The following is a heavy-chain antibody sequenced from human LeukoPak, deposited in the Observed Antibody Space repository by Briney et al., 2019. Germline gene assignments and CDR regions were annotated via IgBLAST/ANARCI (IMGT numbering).Heavy chain of an antibody. D-gene: IGHD3-9*01. CDR3: ERFDRDEAYFGP. CDR2: IFYSGST. J-gene: IGHJ5*02. CDR1: GGSISRHTFY. Sequence: PSETMSLTCTVSGGSISRHTFYWAWIRQPPGKGLEWIGSIFYSGSTYYNPSLESRVTISVDTSKNHFSLNLSSVTAADTAVYYCERFDRDEAYFGPGGRGARLTFSS. V-gene: IGHV4-39*02.